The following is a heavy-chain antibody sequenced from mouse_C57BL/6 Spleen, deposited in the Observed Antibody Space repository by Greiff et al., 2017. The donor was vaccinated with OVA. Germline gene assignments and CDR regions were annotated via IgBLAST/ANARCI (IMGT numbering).Heavy chain of an antibody. Sequence: VQLQQSGPELVKPGASVKISCKASGYSFTDYNMNWVKQRHGKSLEWIGVINPTYGTTSSNQKFKGKATLTVAHSSSPAYIQINSLTSEDSAVYYGARTTVVPYDLDYWGQGTTLTVSS. CDR3: ARTTVVPYDLDY. D-gene: IGHD1-1*01. V-gene: IGHV1-39*01. CDR2: INPTYGTT. J-gene: IGHJ2*01. CDR1: GYSFTDYN.